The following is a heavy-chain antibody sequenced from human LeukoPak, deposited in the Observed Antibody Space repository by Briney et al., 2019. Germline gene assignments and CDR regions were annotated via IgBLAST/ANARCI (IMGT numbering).Heavy chain of an antibody. V-gene: IGHV4-31*03. D-gene: IGHD5-12*01. CDR3: ARSYSPTKYYYMDV. J-gene: IGHJ6*03. CDR2: IYFSGST. Sequence: SETLSLTCTVSGGSISSDDYYWSWVRQHPGKGLEWIGYIYFSGSTYYNPSLKSRVTISVDTSKNQFSLKLSSVTAADTAVYFCARSYSPTKYYYMDVWGKGTTVTVSS. CDR1: GGSISSDDYY.